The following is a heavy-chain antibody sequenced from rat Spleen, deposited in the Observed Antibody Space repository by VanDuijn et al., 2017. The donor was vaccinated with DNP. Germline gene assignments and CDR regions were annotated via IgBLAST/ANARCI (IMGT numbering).Heavy chain of an antibody. CDR2: MSSSGTVT. CDR1: GFTFSDHY. J-gene: IGHJ4*01. Sequence: EVQLVESGGGLVQPGRSLKLSCAASGFTFSDHYMAWVRQAPTKGLEWVATMSSSGTVTYYRDSVRGRFTISRDEAKTTLYLQMNSLQTDDTAVYYCAVNYGSYGYAMDAWGQGTSVTVSS. D-gene: IGHD1-3*01. CDR3: AVNYGSYGYAMDA. V-gene: IGHV5-25*01.